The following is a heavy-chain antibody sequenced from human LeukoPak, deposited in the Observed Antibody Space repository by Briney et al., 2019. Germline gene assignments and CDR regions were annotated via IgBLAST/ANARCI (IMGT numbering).Heavy chain of an antibody. J-gene: IGHJ4*02. V-gene: IGHV4-31*03. CDR2: IYYSGST. D-gene: IGHD2-15*01. CDR1: GGSISSGGYY. Sequence: SETLSLTCTVSGGSISSGGYYWSWIRQHPGKGLEWIGYIYYSGSTYYNPSLKSRVTISVDTSKNQFSLKLSSVTAADTAVYYCARVGYCSGGSCSKNGKGFDYWGKGNLVTVSS. CDR3: ARVGYCSGGSCSKNGKGFDY.